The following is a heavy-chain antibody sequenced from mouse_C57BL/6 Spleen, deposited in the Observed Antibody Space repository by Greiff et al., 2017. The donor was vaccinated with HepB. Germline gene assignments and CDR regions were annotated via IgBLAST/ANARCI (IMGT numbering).Heavy chain of an antibody. Sequence: VQLQQSGPELVKPGASVKISCKASGYAFSSSWMNWVKQRPGKGLEWIGRIYPGDGDTNYNGKFKGKAKLTADKSSSTAYMQLSSLTSEDSAVYFCARSTYDYYAMDYWGQGTSVTVSS. V-gene: IGHV1-82*01. J-gene: IGHJ4*01. CDR2: IYPGDGDT. CDR1: GYAFSSSW. CDR3: ARSTYDYYAMDY.